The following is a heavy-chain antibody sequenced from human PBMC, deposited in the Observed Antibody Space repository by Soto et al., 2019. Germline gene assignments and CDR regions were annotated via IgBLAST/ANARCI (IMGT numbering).Heavy chain of an antibody. D-gene: IGHD2-21*01. V-gene: IGHV3-9*01. CDR3: AKEAPAYCGGDCYSFDY. Sequence: GGSLRLSCAASGFTFDDYAMHWVRQAPGKGLEWVSGISWNSGSIGYADSVKGRFTISRDNAKNSLYLQMNSLRAEDTALYYCAKEAPAYCGGDCYSFDYWGQGTLVTVSS. CDR1: GFTFDDYA. J-gene: IGHJ4*02. CDR2: ISWNSGSI.